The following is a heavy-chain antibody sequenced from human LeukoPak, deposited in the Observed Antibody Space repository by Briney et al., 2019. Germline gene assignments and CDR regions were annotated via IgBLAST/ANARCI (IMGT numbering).Heavy chain of an antibody. CDR3: ARNNGMDV. CDR1: GFTFSSYT. V-gene: IGHV3-7*03. Sequence: GGSLRLSCTASGFTFSSYTMTWVRQVPGRGPEWAANVNRDGSETYYLDSVKGRFTISKDNAKNSLYLQMNSLRAEDTALYHCARNNGMDVWGQGTTVIVSS. J-gene: IGHJ6*02. CDR2: VNRDGSET.